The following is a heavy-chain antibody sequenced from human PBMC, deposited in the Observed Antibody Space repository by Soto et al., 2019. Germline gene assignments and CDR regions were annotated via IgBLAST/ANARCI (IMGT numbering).Heavy chain of an antibody. V-gene: IGHV2-70*04. CDR3: ARIGVSSGSMDV. CDR1: GFSLSTSGMR. CDR2: IDWDDDK. J-gene: IGHJ6*02. Sequence: SGPTLVNPTQTLTLTCTFSGFSLSTSGMRVSWIRQPPGKALEWLARIDWDDDKFYSTSLKTRLTISKDTSKNQVVLTMTNMDPVDTATYYCARIGVSSGSMDVWGQGTTVTVS. D-gene: IGHD3-22*01.